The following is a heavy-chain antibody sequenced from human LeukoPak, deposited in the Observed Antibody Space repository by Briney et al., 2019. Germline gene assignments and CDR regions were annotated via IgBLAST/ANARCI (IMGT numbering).Heavy chain of an antibody. D-gene: IGHD3-16*01. CDR3: ARTTWDTVMIHTPPFDQ. CDR1: GFTFDTYS. CDR2: IYTGGNT. Sequence: GGSLRLSCAASGFTFDTYSMTWVRQAPGKGLQWVSVIYTGGNTHCVDSVRGRFIISRDNSKNTLYLQMNSLRSDDTAVYFCARTTWDTVMIHTPPFDQWGQGTLVTVSS. V-gene: IGHV3-66*01. J-gene: IGHJ4*02.